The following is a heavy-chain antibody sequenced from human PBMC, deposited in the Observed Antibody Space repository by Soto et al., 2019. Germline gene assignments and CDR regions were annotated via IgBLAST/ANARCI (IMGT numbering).Heavy chain of an antibody. CDR1: GFSLSTSGMC. J-gene: IGHJ4*02. Sequence: SGPTLVNPTQTLTLTCTFSGFSLSTSGMCVNWIRQPPGKALEWLARIDWDDDKYYSTSLKTRLTISKDTSKNQVVLTMTNMDPVDTATYYCARTRLTPGYSSGWYDYWGQGTLVTVSS. CDR2: IDWDDDK. CDR3: ARTRLTPGYSSGWYDY. D-gene: IGHD6-19*01. V-gene: IGHV2-70*11.